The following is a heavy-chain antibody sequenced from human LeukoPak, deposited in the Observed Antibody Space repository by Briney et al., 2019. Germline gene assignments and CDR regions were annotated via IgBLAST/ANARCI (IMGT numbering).Heavy chain of an antibody. J-gene: IGHJ4*02. Sequence: GGSLRLSCASSGFTFSDYMSWIRQAPGKGLEWVSYTSSSGSTIYYADSVKGRFTISRDNAKNSLYLQMNSLRAEDTAVYYCARSPPALGFEYPKYWDQGTLVTVSS. CDR1: GFTFSDY. V-gene: IGHV3-11*01. D-gene: IGHD2/OR15-2a*01. CDR2: TSSSGSTI. CDR3: ARSPPALGFEYPKY.